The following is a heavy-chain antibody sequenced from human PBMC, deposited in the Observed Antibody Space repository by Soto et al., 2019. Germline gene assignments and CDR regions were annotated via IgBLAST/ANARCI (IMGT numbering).Heavy chain of an antibody. CDR2: IYYSGST. Sequence: PSETLSLTCTVSGGSISSYYWSWIRQPPGKGLEWIGYIYYSGSTNYNPSLMSRVTISVDTSKNQFSLKLSSVTAADTAVYYCARGSIFGVVDLDYWGQGTLVTVSS. CDR3: ARGSIFGVVDLDY. D-gene: IGHD3-3*01. CDR1: GGSISSYY. J-gene: IGHJ4*02. V-gene: IGHV4-59*01.